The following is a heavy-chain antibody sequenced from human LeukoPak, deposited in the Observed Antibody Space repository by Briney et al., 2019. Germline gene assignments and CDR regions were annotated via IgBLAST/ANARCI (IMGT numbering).Heavy chain of an antibody. D-gene: IGHD6-13*01. CDR3: VRHGLGSSWFGFDY. V-gene: IGHV5-51*01. CDR2: IYPGDSDP. J-gene: IGHJ4*02. Sequence: PGESLNISCKGSGYTFTTYWIGWVRQMPGKGLEWMGIIYPGDSDPRYSPSFQGQVTISADKSISTAYLQWSSLKASDSAMYYCVRHGLGSSWFGFDYWGQGTLVTVSS. CDR1: GYTFTTYW.